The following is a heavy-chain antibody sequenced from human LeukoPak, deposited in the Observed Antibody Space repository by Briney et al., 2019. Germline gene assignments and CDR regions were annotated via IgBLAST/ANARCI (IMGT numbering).Heavy chain of an antibody. CDR2: IYYSGST. Sequence: PSETLSLTCTVSGGSVSSGSYYWSWIRQPPGKGLEWIGYIYYSGSTYYNPSLKSRVAISVDTSKNEFSLKLSSVTAADTAVYYCARLKGCSGSGRDNWFDPWGQGILVTVSS. D-gene: IGHD3-10*01. CDR3: ARLKGCSGSGRDNWFDP. J-gene: IGHJ5*02. V-gene: IGHV4-61*01. CDR1: GGSVSSGSYY.